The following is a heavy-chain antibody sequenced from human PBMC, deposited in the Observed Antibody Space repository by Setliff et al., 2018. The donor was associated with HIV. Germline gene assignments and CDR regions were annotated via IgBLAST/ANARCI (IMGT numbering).Heavy chain of an antibody. D-gene: IGHD2-15*01. CDR1: GYTFTSYY. V-gene: IGHV1-46*01. CDR2: INPSGGST. CDR3: AREDCSGGSCYGSDY. Sequence: ASVKVSCKASGYTFTSYYMHWVRQAPGQGLEWMGIINPSGGSTSYAQKFQGRVTMTRDTSTSTVYMELSSLRSEGAAVYYCAREDCSGGSCYGSDYWGQGTLVTVSS. J-gene: IGHJ4*02.